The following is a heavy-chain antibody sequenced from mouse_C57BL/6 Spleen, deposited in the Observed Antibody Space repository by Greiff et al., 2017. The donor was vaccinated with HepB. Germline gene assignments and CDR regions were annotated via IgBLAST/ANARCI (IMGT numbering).Heavy chain of an antibody. J-gene: IGHJ4*01. D-gene: IGHD1-1*01. V-gene: IGHV1-5*01. CDR2: IYPGNSDT. CDR3: TKDYYGSSYDAMDY. CDR1: GYTFTSYW. Sequence: SGTVLARPGASVKMSCNTSGYTFTSYWMHWVKQRPGQGLEWIGAIYPGNSDTSYNQKFKGKAKLTAVTSASTAYMELSSLTNEDSAVYYCTKDYYGSSYDAMDYWGQGTSVTVSS.